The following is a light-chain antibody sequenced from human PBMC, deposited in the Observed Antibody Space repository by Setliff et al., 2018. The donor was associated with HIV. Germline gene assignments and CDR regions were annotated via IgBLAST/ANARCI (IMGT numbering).Light chain of an antibody. V-gene: IGLV1-51*01. CDR1: SSNIGNNY. J-gene: IGLJ1*01. CDR3: ETGDSSLSGCV. Sequence: QSALTQPPSVSAAPGQKVTISCSGSSSNIGNNYVSWYQQLPRTAPKLLIYDNDKRPSGIPDRFSGSKSGTSATLGITGRQTGDEADYYCETGDSSLSGCVFGTGTKVTV. CDR2: DND.